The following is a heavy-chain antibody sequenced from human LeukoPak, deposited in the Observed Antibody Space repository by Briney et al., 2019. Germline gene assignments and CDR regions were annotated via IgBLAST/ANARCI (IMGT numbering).Heavy chain of an antibody. J-gene: IGHJ5*02. Sequence: GGSLRLSCAASGFTFSSYAMSWVRQAPGKGLEWVSTISCSGGSTYYADSVKGRFTISRDNSKNTLYLQMNSLRAEDTAVYYCAKEGYCSSTSCSTNWFDPWGQATPVTVSS. CDR2: ISCSGGST. CDR1: GFTFSSYA. D-gene: IGHD2-2*01. CDR3: AKEGYCSSTSCSTNWFDP. V-gene: IGHV3-23*01.